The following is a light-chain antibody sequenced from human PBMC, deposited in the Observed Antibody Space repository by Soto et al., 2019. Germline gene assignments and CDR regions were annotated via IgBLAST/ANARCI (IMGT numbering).Light chain of an antibody. V-gene: IGKV1-5*03. CDR2: KAS. CDR1: QSISTW. J-gene: IGKJ5*01. CDR3: QQYDTYSIT. Sequence: DIQMTQSPSTLSASVGDRVTTTCRASQSISTWLAWYQQKPGKAPKLLIYKASSLQSGVPSRFSGSGSGTEFTLTISSLPPDDFATYYCQQYDTYSITFGQGTRLEIK.